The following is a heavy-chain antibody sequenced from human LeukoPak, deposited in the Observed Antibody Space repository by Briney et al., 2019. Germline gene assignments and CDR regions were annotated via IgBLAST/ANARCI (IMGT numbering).Heavy chain of an antibody. CDR2: ISYDGSNK. V-gene: IGHV3-30*03. D-gene: IGHD1-26*01. CDR3: AIIYLIVGATTFDY. Sequence: PGRSLRLSCAASGFTFSSYGMHWVRQAPGRGLEWVAVISYDGSNKYYADSVKGRFTISRDNAKNSLYLQMNSLRAEDTAVYYCAIIYLIVGATTFDYWGQGTLVTVSS. J-gene: IGHJ4*02. CDR1: GFTFSSYG.